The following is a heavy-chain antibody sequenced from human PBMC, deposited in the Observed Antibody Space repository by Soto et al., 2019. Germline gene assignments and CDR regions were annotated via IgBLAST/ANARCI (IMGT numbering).Heavy chain of an antibody. J-gene: IGHJ4*02. CDR1: GFTFSSYW. CDR2: IKQDGSEK. D-gene: IGHD6-19*01. CDR3: ARIPEDGWLVLYYFDY. Sequence: PGGSLRLSCAASGFTFSSYWMSWVRQAPGKGLEWVANIKQDGSEKYYVDSVKGRFTISRDNAKNSLYLQMNSLRAEDTAVYYCARIPEDGWLVLYYFDYWGQGXLVTVSS. V-gene: IGHV3-7*03.